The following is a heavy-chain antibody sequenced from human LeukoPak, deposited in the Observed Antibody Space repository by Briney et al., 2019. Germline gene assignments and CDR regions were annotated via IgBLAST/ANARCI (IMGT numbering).Heavy chain of an antibody. V-gene: IGHV1-18*01. CDR1: GYTFTSYG. CDR3: ARDRPHCSSTSCYAPYYYYGMDV. D-gene: IGHD2-2*01. J-gene: IGHJ6*02. CDR2: ISAYNGNT. Sequence: ASVKVSCKASGYTFTSYGISWGRQAPGQGLEWMGWISAYNGNTNYAQKLQGRVTMTTDTSTSTAYMELRRLRSDDTAVYYFARDRPHCSSTSCYAPYYYYGMDVWGQGTTVTVSS.